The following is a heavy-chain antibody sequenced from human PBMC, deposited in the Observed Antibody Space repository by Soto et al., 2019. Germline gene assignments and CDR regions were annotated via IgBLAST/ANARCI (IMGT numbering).Heavy chain of an antibody. Sequence: TSETLSLTCAVYGGSFSGYYWSWIRQPPGKGLEWIGEINHSGSTNYNPSLKSRVTISVDTSKNQFSLKLSSVTAADTAVYYCARGDYYYGSGSYRGFAFVIWGQGAMVTVSS. J-gene: IGHJ3*02. CDR3: ARGDYYYGSGSYRGFAFVI. CDR2: INHSGST. V-gene: IGHV4-34*01. CDR1: GGSFSGYY. D-gene: IGHD3-10*01.